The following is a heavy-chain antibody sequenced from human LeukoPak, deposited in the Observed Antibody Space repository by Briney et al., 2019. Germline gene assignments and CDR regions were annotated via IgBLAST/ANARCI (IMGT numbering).Heavy chain of an antibody. Sequence: PGGSLRLSCAASGFTFSNYWMSWVRQAPGKGLEWVSSISSGGTFMYYADSVKGRFTISRDNAKKSVFLQMNSLRAEDSAVYYCAREPTGDYWGQGMLVTVSS. CDR1: GFTFSNYW. CDR3: AREPTGDY. V-gene: IGHV3-21*01. CDR2: ISSGGTFM. J-gene: IGHJ4*02. D-gene: IGHD1-1*01.